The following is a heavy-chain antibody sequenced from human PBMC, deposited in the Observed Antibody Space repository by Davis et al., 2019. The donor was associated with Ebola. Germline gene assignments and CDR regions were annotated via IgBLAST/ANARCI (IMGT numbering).Heavy chain of an antibody. V-gene: IGHV1-46*01. D-gene: IGHD2-2*01. CDR3: ARSYCSSTSCPLGMDV. Sequence: ASVKVSCKASGYTFTSYYMHWVRQAPGQGLEWMGIINPSGGSTSYAQKFQGRVTMTRDTSTSTVYMELSSLRSEDTAVYYCARSYCSSTSCPLGMDVWGQGTTVTVSS. J-gene: IGHJ6*02. CDR2: INPSGGST. CDR1: GYTFTSYY.